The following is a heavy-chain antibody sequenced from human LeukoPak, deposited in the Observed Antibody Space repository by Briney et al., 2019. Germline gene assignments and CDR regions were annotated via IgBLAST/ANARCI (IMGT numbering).Heavy chain of an antibody. D-gene: IGHD1-26*01. Sequence: GGSLRLSCAASGFTFDDYAMHWVRQAPGKGLEWVSGISWNSGSIGYADSVKGRFTISRDNAKNSLYLQMNSLRAEDTALYYCAKSWRRIVGATPTDYWGQGTLVTVSS. V-gene: IGHV3-9*01. CDR2: ISWNSGSI. J-gene: IGHJ4*02. CDR1: GFTFDDYA. CDR3: AKSWRRIVGATPTDY.